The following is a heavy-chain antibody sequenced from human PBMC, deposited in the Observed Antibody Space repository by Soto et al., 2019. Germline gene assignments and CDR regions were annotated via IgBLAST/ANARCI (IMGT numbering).Heavy chain of an antibody. V-gene: IGHV1-18*01. CDR2: ISAYNGNT. CDR1: GYTFTSYG. CDR3: ARRAHLVGGYDTFYFDY. J-gene: IGHJ4*02. D-gene: IGHD5-12*01. Sequence: ASVKVSCKASGYTFTSYGISWVRQAPGQGLEWMGWISAYNGNTNYAQKLQGRVTMTTDTSTSTAYMELRSLRSDDTAVYYCARRAHLVGGYDTFYFDYWVQGTLVTVSS.